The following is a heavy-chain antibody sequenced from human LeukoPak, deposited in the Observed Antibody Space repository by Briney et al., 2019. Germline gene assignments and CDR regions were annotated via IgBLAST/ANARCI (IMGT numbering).Heavy chain of an antibody. CDR2: FFYTGRN. CDR1: GGSINSGSYY. CDR3: MRDGDNSAYLTHGPFDF. V-gene: IGHV4-39*07. Sequence: SETLSLTCTVSGGSINSGSYYWGWVRQPPRKGLEWIGSFFYTGRNYHYNPSLRSRVSFSIDTSNKQFSLKLTSVTAADTAIYYCMRDGDNSAYLTHGPFDFWGQGILVAVSS. D-gene: IGHD3-22*01. J-gene: IGHJ4*02.